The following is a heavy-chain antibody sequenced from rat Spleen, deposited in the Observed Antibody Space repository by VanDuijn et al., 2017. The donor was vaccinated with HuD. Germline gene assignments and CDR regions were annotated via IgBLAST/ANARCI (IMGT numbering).Heavy chain of an antibody. CDR3: AVSGYGY. CDR1: GFTFSSNW. CDR2: VHHTGGVS. Sequence: EVQLVESGGGLVQPGRSLKLSCAASGFTFSSNWLNWIRQAPGKGLEWVASVHHTGGVSYYPDSVKGRFTISRDNAQNTLYLQMNSLKSEDTATYYCAVSGYGYWGQGVMVTVSS. J-gene: IGHJ2*01. V-gene: IGHV5-58*01. D-gene: IGHD4-3*01.